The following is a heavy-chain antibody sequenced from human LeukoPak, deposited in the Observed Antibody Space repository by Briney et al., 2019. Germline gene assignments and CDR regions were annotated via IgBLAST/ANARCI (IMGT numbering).Heavy chain of an antibody. CDR2: IIPIFGTA. CDR3: ARVFYDILTGYYNWFDP. V-gene: IGHV1-69*01. D-gene: IGHD3-9*01. Sequence: SVKVSCKASGGTFSSYAISWVRQPPGQGLEWMGGIIPIFGTANYAQKFQGRVTITADESTSTAYMELSSLRSEDTAVYYCARVFYDILTGYYNWFDPWGQGTLVTVSS. J-gene: IGHJ5*02. CDR1: GGTFSSYA.